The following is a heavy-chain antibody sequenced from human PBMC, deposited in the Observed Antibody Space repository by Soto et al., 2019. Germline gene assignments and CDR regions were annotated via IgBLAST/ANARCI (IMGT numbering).Heavy chain of an antibody. CDR2: ISYDGSNK. Sequence: QVQLVESGGGVVQPGRSLRLSCAASGFTFSSYAMHWVRQAPGKGLEWVAVISYDGSNKYYADSVKGRFTISRDNSKNTLYLQMNSLRAEDTAVYYCARDRRDPNHYYYGMDVWGQGTTVTVSS. J-gene: IGHJ6*02. CDR1: GFTFSSYA. V-gene: IGHV3-30-3*01. CDR3: ARDRRDPNHYYYGMDV. D-gene: IGHD2-21*02.